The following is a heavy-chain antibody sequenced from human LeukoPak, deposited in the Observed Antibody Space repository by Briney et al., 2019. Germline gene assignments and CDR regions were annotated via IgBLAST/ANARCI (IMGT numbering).Heavy chain of an antibody. J-gene: IGHJ6*03. Sequence: ETLSLTCTVSGYSISSGYYWGWIRQPPGKGLEWVSSISSSSSYIYYADSVKGRFTISRDNAKNSLYLQMNSLRAEDTAVYYCARDLGPYYMDVWGKGTTVTISS. V-gene: IGHV3-21*01. CDR3: ARDLGPYYMDV. CDR2: ISSSSSYI. CDR1: GYSISSGYY. D-gene: IGHD7-27*01.